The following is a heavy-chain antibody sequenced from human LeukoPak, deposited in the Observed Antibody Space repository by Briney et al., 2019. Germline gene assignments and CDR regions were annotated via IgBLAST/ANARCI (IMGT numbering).Heavy chain of an antibody. V-gene: IGHV4-39*01. CDR1: GGSISSSSYY. Sequence: PSETLSLTCTVSGGSISSSSYYWGWIRQPPGKGLEWIGSIYYSGSTYYNPSLKSRVTISVDTSKNQFSLKLSSVTAADTAVYYCASEELGIVGATILDYWGQGTLVIVSS. D-gene: IGHD1-26*01. CDR3: ASEELGIVGATILDY. CDR2: IYYSGST. J-gene: IGHJ4*02.